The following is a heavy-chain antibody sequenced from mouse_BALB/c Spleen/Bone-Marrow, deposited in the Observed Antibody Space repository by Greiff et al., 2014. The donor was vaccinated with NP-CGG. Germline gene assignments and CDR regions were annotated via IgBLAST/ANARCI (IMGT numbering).Heavy chain of an antibody. CDR3: ARHPYYGNYPAWFAY. CDR1: GFAFSSYD. CDR2: ISSGGSYT. D-gene: IGHD2-10*01. J-gene: IGHJ3*01. Sequence: EVKLEESGGGLVKPGGSLKLSCAASGFAFSSYDMSWVRRTPEKRLEWVATISSGGSYTYYPDSVKGRFTISRDNARNTLYLQMSSLRSEDTALYYCARHPYYGNYPAWFAYWGQGTLVTVSA. V-gene: IGHV5-9*02.